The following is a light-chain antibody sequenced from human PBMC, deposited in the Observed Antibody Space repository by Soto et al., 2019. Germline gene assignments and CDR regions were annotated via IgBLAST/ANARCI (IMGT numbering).Light chain of an antibody. Sequence: QSALTQPASVSGSPGQSITISCTGTSSDVGGYNYVSWYQHHPGKAPKLMIYAVSNRPSGVSNRFSASKSGNTASLTISGLQGEGGAELYLRSFTSLTSWVFGGGTKLTVL. V-gene: IGLV2-14*01. CDR1: SSDVGGYNY. J-gene: IGLJ3*02. CDR2: AVS. CDR3: RSFTSLTSWV.